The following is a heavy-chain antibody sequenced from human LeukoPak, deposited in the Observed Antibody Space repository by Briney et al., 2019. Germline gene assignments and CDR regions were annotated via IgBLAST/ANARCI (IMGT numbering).Heavy chain of an antibody. CDR3: ARDRYYMDV. CDR1: GFTFTSYA. Sequence: PGGSLRLSCAASGFTFTSYAMNWVRQAPGKGLEWVSAISNSGGPTYYADSVKGRFTISRDNAKNSLYLQMNSLRAEDTAVYYCARDRYYMDVWGKGTTVTVSS. V-gene: IGHV3-23*01. J-gene: IGHJ6*03. CDR2: ISNSGGPT.